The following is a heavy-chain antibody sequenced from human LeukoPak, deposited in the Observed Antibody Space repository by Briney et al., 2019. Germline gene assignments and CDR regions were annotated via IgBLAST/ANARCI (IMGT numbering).Heavy chain of an antibody. CDR3: ARHYRDYYYFYMGV. D-gene: IGHD4-11*01. J-gene: IGHJ6*03. CDR2: IYYTGST. Sequence: SETLSLTCTVPGGSISSSSYYWGWIRQPPGKGLEWIGSIYYTGSTYYNPSLKSRVTISVGTSTNQFSLKLTSVTAADTAVYYCARHYRDYYYFYMGVWGKGTTVTVSS. CDR1: GGSISSSSYY. V-gene: IGHV4-39*01.